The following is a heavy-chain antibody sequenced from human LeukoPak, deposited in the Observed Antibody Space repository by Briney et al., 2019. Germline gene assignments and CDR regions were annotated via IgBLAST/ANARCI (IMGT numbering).Heavy chain of an antibody. CDR2: ISSSSSYI. V-gene: IGHV3-21*01. CDR3: ARQAHSYGNYYHYGMDV. CDR1: GFTFSSYS. D-gene: IGHD5-18*01. J-gene: IGHJ6*02. Sequence: GGSLRLSCAASGFTFSSYSMNWVRQAPGKGLEWVSSISSSSSYIYYADSVKGRFTISRDNAKNSLYLQMNSLRAEDTAVYYCARQAHSYGNYYHYGMDVWGQGTTVTVSS.